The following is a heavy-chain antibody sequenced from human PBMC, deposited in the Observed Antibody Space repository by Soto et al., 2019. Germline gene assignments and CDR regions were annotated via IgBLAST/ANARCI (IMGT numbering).Heavy chain of an antibody. CDR3: ARVPILTGYYKQNGMDV. V-gene: IGHV5-51*01. CDR2: IYPGDSDT. J-gene: IGHJ6*02. Sequence: PGESLKISCKGSGYSFTSYWIGWVRQMPGKGLEWMGIIYPGDSDTRYSPSFQGQVTISADKSISTAYLQWSSLKASDTAMYYCARVPILTGYYKQNGMDVWGQGTTVTVSS. CDR1: GYSFTSYW. D-gene: IGHD3-9*01.